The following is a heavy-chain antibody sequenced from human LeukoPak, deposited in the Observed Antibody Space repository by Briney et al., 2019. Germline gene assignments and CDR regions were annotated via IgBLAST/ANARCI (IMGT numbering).Heavy chain of an antibody. CDR3: AKAPAIYSNYARLFDY. CDR2: IPYDGSNK. V-gene: IGHV3-30*18. Sequence: GGSLRLSCAASGFTFSSYGMHWVRQAPGKGLEWVAVIPYDGSNKYYADSVKGRFTISRDNSKNTLYLQMNSLRAEDTAVYYCAKAPAIYSNYARLFDYWGQGTLVTVSS. J-gene: IGHJ4*02. D-gene: IGHD4-11*01. CDR1: GFTFSSYG.